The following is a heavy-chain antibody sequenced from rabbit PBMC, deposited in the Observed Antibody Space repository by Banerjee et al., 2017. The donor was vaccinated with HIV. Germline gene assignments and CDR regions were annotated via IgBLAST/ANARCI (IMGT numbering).Heavy chain of an antibody. Sequence: EESGGGLVQPEGSLTLTCKASGFDFSSNAMCWVRQAPGKGPEWIGCIYIGDGRTYYASWAKGRFTISKTSSTTVTLQMTSLTAADTATYLCVRFGGGGSYWNLWGPGTLVTVS. J-gene: IGHJ4*01. CDR1: GFDFSSNA. D-gene: IGHD8-1*01. CDR3: VRFGGGGSYWNL. CDR2: IYIGDGRT. V-gene: IGHV1S47*01.